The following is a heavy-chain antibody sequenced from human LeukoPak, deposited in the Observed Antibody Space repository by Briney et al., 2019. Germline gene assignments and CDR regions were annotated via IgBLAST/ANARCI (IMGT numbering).Heavy chain of an antibody. D-gene: IGHD6-13*01. J-gene: IGHJ6*02. V-gene: IGHV1-2*02. CDR3: ARVEAADAPYYYGMDV. CDR2: INPNSGGT. Sequence: GASVKVSCKASGYTFTSYGISWVRQAPGQGLEWMGWINPNSGGTNYAQKFQGRVTMTRDTSISTAYMELSRLRSDDTAVYYCARVEAADAPYYYGMDVWGQGTTVTVSS. CDR1: GYTFTSYG.